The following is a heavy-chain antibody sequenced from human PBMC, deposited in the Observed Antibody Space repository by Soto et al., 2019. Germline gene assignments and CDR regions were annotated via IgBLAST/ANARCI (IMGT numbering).Heavy chain of an antibody. CDR2: TYYRVSA. CDR3: ARARSAGMWDY. J-gene: IGHJ4*02. D-gene: IGHD6-13*01. Sequence: QVQLQESGPGLVKPSETLSLTCTVSGGSISSYYWSWIRQPPGKGLEWIGYTYYRVSANYNPSLRSLVTLSVDTSKNQSALMLSSVTAADKAVYYSARARSAGMWDYWGQRTLVAVSS. V-gene: IGHV4-59*08. CDR1: GGSISSYY.